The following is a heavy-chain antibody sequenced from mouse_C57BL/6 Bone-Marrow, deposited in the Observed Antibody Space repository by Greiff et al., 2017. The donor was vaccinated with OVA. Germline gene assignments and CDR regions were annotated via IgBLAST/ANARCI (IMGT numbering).Heavy chain of an antibody. D-gene: IGHD1-1*01. CDR1: GFNIKDDY. CDR3: TTDAYYGSSYCWYFDV. CDR2: IDPENGDT. V-gene: IGHV14-4*01. J-gene: IGHJ1*03. Sequence: VQLQQSGAELVRPGASVKLSCTASGFNIKDDYMHWVKQRPEQGLEWIGWIDPENGDTEYASKFPGKATITADTSSNTAYLQLSSLTSEDTAVYYCTTDAYYGSSYCWYFDVWGTGTTVTVSS.